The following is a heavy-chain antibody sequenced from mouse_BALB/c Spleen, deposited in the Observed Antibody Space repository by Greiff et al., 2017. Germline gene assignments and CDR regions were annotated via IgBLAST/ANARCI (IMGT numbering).Heavy chain of an antibody. CDR3: ARHHGNYYFDY. Sequence: EVKLVESGGGLVKPGGSLKLSCAASGFTFSSYAMSWVRQTPEKRLEWVATISSGGSYTYYPDSVKGRFTISRDNAKNTLYLQMSSLRSEDTAMYYCARHHGNYYFDYWGQGTTLTVSS. CDR2: ISSGGSYT. J-gene: IGHJ2*01. D-gene: IGHD2-1*01. CDR1: GFTFSSYA. V-gene: IGHV5-9-3*01.